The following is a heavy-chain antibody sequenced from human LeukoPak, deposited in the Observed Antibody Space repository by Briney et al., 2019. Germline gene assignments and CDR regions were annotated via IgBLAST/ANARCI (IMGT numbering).Heavy chain of an antibody. V-gene: IGHV3-23*01. D-gene: IGHD3-3*01. CDR2: ISGSGGST. CDR3: AKSVAIYSYYGLDV. Sequence: GGSLRLSCAASGFTFSSYAMSWVRQTPGKGLEWVSAISGSGGSTYYADSVKGRFTISRDNSKNTLFLQMNSLRAEDTAPYYCAKSVAIYSYYGLDVWGQGTTVVVSS. CDR1: GFTFSSYA. J-gene: IGHJ6*02.